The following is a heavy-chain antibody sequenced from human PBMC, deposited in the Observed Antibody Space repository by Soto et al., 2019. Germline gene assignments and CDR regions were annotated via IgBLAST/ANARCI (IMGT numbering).Heavy chain of an antibody. J-gene: IGHJ4*02. V-gene: IGHV3-23*01. Sequence: EVQLLESGGGLVQPGGSLRLSCAASGFTFSAYAMSWVRQAPGKGLEWVSAISGTSASTYYADSVQGRFSISTDSSRKTLFLQMNTMRAEDTAVYSCATRSFGVEYWGQGTLVTVSS. D-gene: IGHD3-3*01. CDR1: GFTFSAYA. CDR3: ATRSFGVEY. CDR2: ISGTSAST.